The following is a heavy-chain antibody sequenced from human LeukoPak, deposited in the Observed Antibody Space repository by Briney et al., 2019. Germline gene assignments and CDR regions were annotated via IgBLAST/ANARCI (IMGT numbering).Heavy chain of an antibody. D-gene: IGHD3-3*01. V-gene: IGHV3-33*01. CDR3: ARSFDFWSGSYYFDY. CDR1: GFTFSSYG. CDR2: IWYDGSNK. J-gene: IGHJ4*02. Sequence: GGSLRLSCAVSGFTFSSYGMHWVRQAPGKGLEWVAVIWYDGSNKYYADSVKGRFTISRDNSKNTLYLQMNSLRAEDTAVYYCARSFDFWSGSYYFDYWGQGTLVTVSS.